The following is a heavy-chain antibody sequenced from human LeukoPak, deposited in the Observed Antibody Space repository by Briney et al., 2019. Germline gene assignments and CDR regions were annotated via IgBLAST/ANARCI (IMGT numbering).Heavy chain of an antibody. CDR1: GFTFTTYW. CDR3: ARVGATSFDY. V-gene: IGHV3-74*01. D-gene: IGHD1-26*01. Sequence: GGSLRLSCAASGFTFTTYWMHWVRQAPGKGLVWVSHINSDGSITSYADSVKGRFTISRDNAKNSLYLQMNSLRAEDTAVYYCARVGATSFDYWGQGTLVTVSS. CDR2: INSDGSIT. J-gene: IGHJ4*02.